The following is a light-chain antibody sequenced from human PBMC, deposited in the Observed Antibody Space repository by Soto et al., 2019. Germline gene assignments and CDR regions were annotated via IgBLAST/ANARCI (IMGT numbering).Light chain of an antibody. CDR3: QQAYSKNT. CDR1: QNIRTY. V-gene: IGKV1-39*01. CDR2: AAS. J-gene: IGKJ4*01. Sequence: DIQMTQSPSSLSASVGDRVTIACRASQNIRTYLNWYQQNPGKAPKLLIYAASNLHSGVPSRFSGSGSGTDFTLNISSLQPEDFATCYCQQAYSKNTFGGGTKVDIK.